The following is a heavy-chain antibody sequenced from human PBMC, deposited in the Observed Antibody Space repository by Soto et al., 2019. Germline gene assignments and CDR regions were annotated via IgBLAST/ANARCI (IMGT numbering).Heavy chain of an antibody. CDR2: IYSGGST. D-gene: IGHD5-12*01. J-gene: IGHJ4*02. CDR1: GVAVSSNY. V-gene: IGHV3-66*01. CDR3: ARDPGRSYDPD. Sequence: GSLRLSCAASGVAVSSNYRSWVRQAPGKGLGWVSVIYSGGSTYYADSVKGRFTISRDNSKNTLYLQMNSLRAEDTAVYYCARDPGRSYDPDWGPGTLVTVSS.